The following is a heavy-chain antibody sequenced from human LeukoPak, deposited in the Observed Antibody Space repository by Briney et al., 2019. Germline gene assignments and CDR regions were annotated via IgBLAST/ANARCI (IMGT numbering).Heavy chain of an antibody. CDR3: ARDRVGATGLFYYYYMDV. J-gene: IGHJ6*03. CDR2: INHSGST. CDR1: GGSFSGYY. V-gene: IGHV4-34*01. D-gene: IGHD1-26*01. Sequence: SETLSLTCAVYGGSFSGYYWSWIRQPPGKGLEWIGEINHSGSTNYNPSLKSRVTISVDTSKNQFSLKLSSVTAADTAVYYCARDRVGATGLFYYYYMDVWGKGTTVTVSS.